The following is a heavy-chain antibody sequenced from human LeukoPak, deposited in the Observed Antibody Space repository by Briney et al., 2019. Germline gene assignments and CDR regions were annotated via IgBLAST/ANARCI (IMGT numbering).Heavy chain of an antibody. Sequence: GGSLRLSCAASGFTFSSYAMHWVRQAPDKGLEWVAVISYDGSNKYYADSVKGRFTISRDNSKNTLYLQMNSLRAEDTAVYYCARGGTDPHYFDYWGQGTLVTVSS. CDR2: ISYDGSNK. J-gene: IGHJ4*02. CDR1: GFTFSSYA. V-gene: IGHV3-30-3*01. CDR3: ARGGTDPHYFDY.